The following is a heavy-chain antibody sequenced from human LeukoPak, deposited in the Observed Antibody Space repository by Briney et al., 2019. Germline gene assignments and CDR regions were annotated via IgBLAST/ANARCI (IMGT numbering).Heavy chain of an antibody. D-gene: IGHD3-10*01. CDR1: GFTFSSYG. CDR3: AKGDGAYYYGSGSYYTPYYYYGMDV. J-gene: IGHJ6*02. Sequence: PGGSLRLSCAASGFTFSSYGMHWVRQAPGKGLEWVAVISYDGSNKYYADSVKGRFTISRDNSKNTLYLQMNSLRAEDTAVYYCAKGDGAYYYGSGSYYTPYYYYGMDVWGQGTTVTVSS. V-gene: IGHV3-30*18. CDR2: ISYDGSNK.